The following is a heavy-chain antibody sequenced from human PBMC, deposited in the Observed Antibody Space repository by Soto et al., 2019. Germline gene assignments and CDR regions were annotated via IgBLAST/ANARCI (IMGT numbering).Heavy chain of an antibody. Sequence: GGSLRLSCEGPGFTFSDYGFHWVRQAPGKGLEWVAMISYDGSDRYYRDSVQGRFTISRDDSKNTVFLQMNSLRTEDTAMYYCARSTYCNGGSCYPQYWGPGTLITVSS. J-gene: IGHJ4*02. CDR3: ARSTYCNGGSCYPQY. D-gene: IGHD2-15*01. CDR2: ISYDGSDR. CDR1: GFTFSDYG. V-gene: IGHV3-30*03.